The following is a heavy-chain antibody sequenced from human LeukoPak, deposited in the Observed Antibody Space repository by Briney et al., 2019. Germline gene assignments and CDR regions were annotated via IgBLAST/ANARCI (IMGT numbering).Heavy chain of an antibody. CDR2: ISWNSGSI. CDR1: GFTFDDYA. V-gene: IGHV3-9*01. J-gene: IGHJ4*02. D-gene: IGHD6-13*01. CDR3: AKDIGGVAAAGTLFDY. Sequence: GGSLRLSCAASGFTFDDYAMHWVRQAPGKGLEWVSGISWNSGSIGYADSVKGRFTISRDNAKNSLYLQMNSLRAEDTALYYCAKDIGGVAAAGTLFDYWGQGTLVTVSS.